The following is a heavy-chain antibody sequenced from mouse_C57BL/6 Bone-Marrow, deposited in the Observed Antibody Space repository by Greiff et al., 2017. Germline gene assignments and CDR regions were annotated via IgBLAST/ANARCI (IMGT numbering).Heavy chain of an antibody. J-gene: IGHJ3*01. CDR2: INPNNGGT. V-gene: IGHV1-18*01. CDR1: GYTFTDYN. CDR3: ASSTWFAY. Sequence: EVQLQQSGPELVKPGASVKISCKASGYTFTDYNMDWVKQSHGKSLEWIGDINPNNGGTNYNQKFKGKATLTVDKSSSTAYMELRSLTSEDTAVYYCASSTWFAYWGQGTRITVSA.